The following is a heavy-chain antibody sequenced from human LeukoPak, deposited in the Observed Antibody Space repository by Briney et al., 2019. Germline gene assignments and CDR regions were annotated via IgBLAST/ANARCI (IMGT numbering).Heavy chain of an antibody. CDR3: AKELYRIRYFDWAPFDY. Sequence: PGGSLRLSCAASGFTFSSYGMHWVRQAPGKGLEWVAVISYDGSNKYYADSVKGRFTISRDNSKNTLYLQMSSLRAEDTAVYYCAKELYRIRYFDWAPFDYWGQGTLVTVSS. D-gene: IGHD3-9*01. V-gene: IGHV3-30*18. J-gene: IGHJ4*02. CDR1: GFTFSSYG. CDR2: ISYDGSNK.